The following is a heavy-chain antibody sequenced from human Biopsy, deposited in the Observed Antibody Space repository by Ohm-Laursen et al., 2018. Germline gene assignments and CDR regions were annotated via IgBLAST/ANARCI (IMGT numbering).Heavy chain of an antibody. Sequence: SDTLSLTCTVFGGSMSSYYWTWIRQPPGKGLEWIGYIYNSGSTNYNPSLKSRVTISAAVDTSKSQFSLRLSSVTAADTAMYYCARGEAGVYDALDIWGQGTMVIVSS. J-gene: IGHJ3*02. CDR3: ARGEAGVYDALDI. CDR2: IYNSGST. V-gene: IGHV4-59*07. D-gene: IGHD3-10*01. CDR1: GGSMSSYY.